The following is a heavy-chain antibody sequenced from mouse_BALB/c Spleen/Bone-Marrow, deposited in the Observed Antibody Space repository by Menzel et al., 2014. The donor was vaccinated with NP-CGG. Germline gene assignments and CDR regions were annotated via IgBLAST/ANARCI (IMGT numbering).Heavy chain of an antibody. Sequence: EVQGVESGPELVKPGASVKVSCKASGYAFTSYNMFWVKQSHGKSLEWIGYFDPYNGGTSYNQKFKGKATLTVDKSSSTAYMHLNSLTSEDSAVYYCARSRDVGYFDYWGQGTTLTVSS. D-gene: IGHD3-3*01. CDR1: GYAFTSYN. CDR3: ARSRDVGYFDY. V-gene: IGHV1S135*01. CDR2: FDPYNGGT. J-gene: IGHJ2*01.